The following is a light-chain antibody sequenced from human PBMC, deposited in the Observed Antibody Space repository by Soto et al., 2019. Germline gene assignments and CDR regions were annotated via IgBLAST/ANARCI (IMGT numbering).Light chain of an antibody. J-gene: IGKJ4*01. CDR2: AAS. CDR3: QQASSIPFT. CDR1: QAISSW. V-gene: IGKV1-12*02. Sequence: DLQMTQSPSSVSASVGDRVIITCRASQAISSWLAWYQLKPGKVPKLLIYAASSLQSGVPSRFSGSGSETDFTLTISSLRPEDFATYYCQQASSIPFTFGGGTKVEIK.